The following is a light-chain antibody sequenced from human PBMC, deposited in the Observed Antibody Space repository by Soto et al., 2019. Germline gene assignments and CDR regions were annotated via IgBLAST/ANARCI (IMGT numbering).Light chain of an antibody. CDR3: EEYNSYPFA. CDR2: DAS. V-gene: IGKV1-5*01. J-gene: IGKJ3*01. Sequence: DIQMTQSPSTLSASVGDRVTITCRASQSISSWLAWYQQKPGKAPKLLIYDASSLESGVPSRFSGSGSATEFALTIGSLQPDDFATYYCEEYNSYPFAFSPGTKVDIK. CDR1: QSISSW.